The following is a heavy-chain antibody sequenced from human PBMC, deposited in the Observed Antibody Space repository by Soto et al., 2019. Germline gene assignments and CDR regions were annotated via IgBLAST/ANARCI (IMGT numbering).Heavy chain of an antibody. J-gene: IGHJ4*02. D-gene: IGHD6-19*01. CDR2: ISSSSTFT. CDR3: AAPYSTGHRLLGY. Sequence: GGSLRLSCVASGFTFSDYSVSWVRQAPGKGLEWLSSISSSSTFTHYADSVKGRFTISRDNAKNSLYLQMNSLRAEDTAVYYCAAPYSTGHRLLGYWGQGTQVTVSS. V-gene: IGHV3-21*01. CDR1: GFTFSDYS.